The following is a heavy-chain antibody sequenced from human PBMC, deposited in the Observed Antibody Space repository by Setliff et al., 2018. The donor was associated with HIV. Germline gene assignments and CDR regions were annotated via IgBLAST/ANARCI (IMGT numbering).Heavy chain of an antibody. J-gene: IGHJ4*02. D-gene: IGHD2-2*01. V-gene: IGHV1-18*01. Sequence: ASVKVSCKASGYSFTNYGISWVRQAPGQGLEWVGWISPYNGDTKYAEKVQGRVTMTTDTSTSTAYMELRSLRPDDTAVYYCAREVVPTAYYHNFDSWGQGSLVTVSS. CDR3: AREVVPTAYYHNFDS. CDR1: GYSFTNYG. CDR2: ISPYNGDT.